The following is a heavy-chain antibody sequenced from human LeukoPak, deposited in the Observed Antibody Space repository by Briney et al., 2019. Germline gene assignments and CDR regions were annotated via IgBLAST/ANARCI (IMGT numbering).Heavy chain of an antibody. CDR2: TYDRSQGKN. V-gene: IGHV6-1*01. CDR3: AGGYAFDV. J-gene: IGHJ3*01. Sequence: SQTLSLTCAISGDSVSNNNYAWNWIRQSPSRCLEWLRRTYDRSQGKNDYARSVMSRISVDPDTSKNQFSLHLSSVTPDDTAVYYCAGGYAFDVWGQGTMVTVSS. CDR1: GDSVSNNNYA.